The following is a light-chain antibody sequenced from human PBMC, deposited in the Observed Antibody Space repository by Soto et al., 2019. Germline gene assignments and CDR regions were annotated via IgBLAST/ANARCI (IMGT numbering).Light chain of an antibody. Sequence: EIVLTQSPGTLSLSPGERATLSCRASQSVSDRVVWYQQKSGQAPSLLIYAASTRAAGVQARFSGSGSGTEFTLTISSLQSEDFAVYFCKQYADWPKTVGQGTKVDI. J-gene: IGKJ1*01. CDR2: AAS. V-gene: IGKV3-15*01. CDR3: KQYADWPKT. CDR1: QSVSDR.